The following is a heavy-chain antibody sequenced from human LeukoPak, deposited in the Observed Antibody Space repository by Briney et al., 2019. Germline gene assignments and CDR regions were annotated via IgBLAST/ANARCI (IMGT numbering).Heavy chain of an antibody. V-gene: IGHV1-18*01. CDR3: ARWSGGSDWRYHYGMDV. J-gene: IGHJ6*02. Sequence: ASVKVSCKASGYTFTSYGISWVRQAPGQGLEWMGWISAYNGNTNYAQNLQGRVTVTIDTSTTTAYMELRSLRSDDTAVYYCARWSGGSDWRYHYGMDVWGQGTTITVSS. CDR1: GYTFTSYG. D-gene: IGHD3-10*01. CDR2: ISAYNGNT.